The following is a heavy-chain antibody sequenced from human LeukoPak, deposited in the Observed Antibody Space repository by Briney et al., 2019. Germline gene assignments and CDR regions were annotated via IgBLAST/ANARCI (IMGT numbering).Heavy chain of an antibody. Sequence: SETLSLTCTVSGGSISSSSYYWGWIRQPPGKGLEWIGSIYYSGSTYYNPSLKSRVTISVDTSKNQFSLKLSSVTAADTAVYYCARRGVGYAFDIWGQGTMVTVSS. CDR1: GGSISSSSYY. J-gene: IGHJ3*02. CDR3: ARRGVGYAFDI. D-gene: IGHD3-10*01. V-gene: IGHV4-39*01. CDR2: IYYSGST.